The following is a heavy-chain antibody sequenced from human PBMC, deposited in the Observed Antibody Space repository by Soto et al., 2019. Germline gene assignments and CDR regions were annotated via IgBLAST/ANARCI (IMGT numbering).Heavy chain of an antibody. V-gene: IGHV1-69*08. D-gene: IGHD2-21*02. CDR3: ARRRYCGYDCYHKHYYGMDV. CDR2: VIPVLTTT. J-gene: IGHJ6*02. CDR1: GDTFSSYI. Sequence: QVQLVQSGAEVKKPGSSVRVSCRSSGDTFSSYIVNWLRLAPGRGLEWMGRVIPVLTTTDYAQNFRGRVTISAARSTNTVYLDLNSLRSDDTAVYYCARRRYCGYDCYHKHYYGMDVWGQGSLVTVAS.